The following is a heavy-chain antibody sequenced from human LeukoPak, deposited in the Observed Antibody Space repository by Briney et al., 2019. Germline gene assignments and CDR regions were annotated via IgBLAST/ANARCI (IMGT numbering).Heavy chain of an antibody. CDR2: INHSGST. J-gene: IGHJ6*03. Sequence: SETLSLTCAVYGGSFSGYYWSWIRQPPGKGLEWIGEINHSGSTNYNPSLKSRVTISVDTSKNQFSLKLSSVTAADTAVYYCARGTYDYVWGSYRSHKNYYYYMDVWGKGTTVTVSS. CDR1: GGSFSGYY. CDR3: ARGTYDYVWGSYRSHKNYYYYMDV. D-gene: IGHD3-16*02. V-gene: IGHV4-34*01.